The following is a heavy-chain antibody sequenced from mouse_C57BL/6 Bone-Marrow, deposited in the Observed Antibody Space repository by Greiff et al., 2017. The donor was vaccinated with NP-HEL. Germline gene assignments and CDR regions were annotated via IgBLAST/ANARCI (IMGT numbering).Heavy chain of an antibody. CDR1: GYSFTGYY. Sequence: DVKLQESGPELVKPGASVKISCKASGYSFTGYYMNWVKQSPEKSLEWIGEINPSTGGTTYNQKFKAKATLTVDKSSSTAYMQLKSLTSEDSAVYYCARDGYYEGYWGQGTTLTVAS. CDR2: INPSTGGT. J-gene: IGHJ2*01. D-gene: IGHD2-3*01. CDR3: ARDGYYEGY. V-gene: IGHV1-42*01.